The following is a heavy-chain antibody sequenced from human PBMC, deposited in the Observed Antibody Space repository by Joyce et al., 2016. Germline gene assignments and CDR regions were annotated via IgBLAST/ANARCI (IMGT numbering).Heavy chain of an antibody. Sequence: EVQLVESGGGLVKPGGSLRLSCAASGFNFSSYSMNWVRQAPGKGLEGGSSNSSSSSYIYYADSVKGRFTISRDNAKNSLYLQMNSLRAEETAVYYCASGYSGYDFEAYFDYWGQGTLVTVSS. V-gene: IGHV3-21*01. D-gene: IGHD5-12*01. CDR1: GFNFSSYS. CDR3: ASGYSGYDFEAYFDY. J-gene: IGHJ4*02. CDR2: NSSSSSYI.